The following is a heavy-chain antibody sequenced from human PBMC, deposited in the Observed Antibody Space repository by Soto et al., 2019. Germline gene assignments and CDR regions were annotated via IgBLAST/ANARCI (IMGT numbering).Heavy chain of an antibody. CDR3: ARDPHSLDY. Sequence: EVQLVESGGGLVQPGGSLRLSCAASGFTFSTYSMNWVRQAPGKGLEWISHIWSNGGTIFYADSVKGRFTTSRDNAKNSLYLQMNNLRDDDPAVYYCARDPHSLDYWGQGTLVTVSS. CDR1: GFTFSTYS. V-gene: IGHV3-48*02. J-gene: IGHJ4*02. CDR2: IWSNGGTI.